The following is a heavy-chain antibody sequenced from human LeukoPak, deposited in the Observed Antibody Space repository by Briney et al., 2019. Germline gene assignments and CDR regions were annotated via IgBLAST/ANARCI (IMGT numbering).Heavy chain of an antibody. CDR2: ISSSGSTI. D-gene: IGHD1-26*01. Sequence: PGGSLRLSCAASGFTFSSYEMNWVRQAPGKGLEWVSYISSSGSTIYYADSVKGRFTISRDNAKNSLYLQMNSLRAEDTAVYYCARALPYATLGYRGQGTLVTVSS. J-gene: IGHJ4*02. CDR3: ARALPYATLGY. V-gene: IGHV3-48*03. CDR1: GFTFSSYE.